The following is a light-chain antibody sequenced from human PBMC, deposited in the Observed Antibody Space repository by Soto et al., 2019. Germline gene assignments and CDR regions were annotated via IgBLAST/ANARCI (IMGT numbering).Light chain of an antibody. V-gene: IGLV2-11*01. CDR1: STDVGAYNY. CDR3: CSYAGSYTLV. Sequence: QSVLTQPRSVSASPGQSVTISCTGTSTDVGAYNYVSWYQQHPGKAPKLMIYDVNKRPSGVPDRFSGSKSGNTASLTISGLQAEDEGDYYCCSYAGSYTLVFGGGTKVTVL. J-gene: IGLJ3*02. CDR2: DVN.